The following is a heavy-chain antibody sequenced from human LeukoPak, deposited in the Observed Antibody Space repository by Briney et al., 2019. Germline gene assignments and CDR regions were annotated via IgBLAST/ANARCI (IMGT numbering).Heavy chain of an antibody. Sequence: GGSLRLSCAASGFTFSNYAMTWVRQAPGKGLEWVSAISGSGAGTYYADSVKGRFTISRDNSKNTLYLQMNSLRVEDMAVYYCAKERSFGTWLGDYWGQGTLVTVSS. CDR1: GFTFSNYA. D-gene: IGHD2/OR15-2a*01. V-gene: IGHV3-23*01. CDR3: AKERSFGTWLGDY. J-gene: IGHJ4*02. CDR2: ISGSGAGT.